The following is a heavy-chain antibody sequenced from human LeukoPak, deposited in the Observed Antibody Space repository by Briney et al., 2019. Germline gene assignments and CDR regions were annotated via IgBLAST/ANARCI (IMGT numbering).Heavy chain of an antibody. D-gene: IGHD2-21*02. CDR3: AKDHEPYCGGDCFNGDY. CDR1: GLTVSYNY. Sequence: TGGSLRLSCAASGLTVSYNYMSWVRQAPGKGLEWVSVIYSGGSTYYADSVKGRFTISRDNSKNTLYLQMNSLRAEDTAVYYCAKDHEPYCGGDCFNGDYWGQGTLVTVSS. V-gene: IGHV3-53*05. J-gene: IGHJ4*02. CDR2: IYSGGST.